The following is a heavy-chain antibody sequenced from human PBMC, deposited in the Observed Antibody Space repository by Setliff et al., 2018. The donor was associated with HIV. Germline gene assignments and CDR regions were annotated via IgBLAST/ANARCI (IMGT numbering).Heavy chain of an antibody. Sequence: GASVKVSCKASGYTLSDYHMHWVRQAPGQGLEWVGWINPYSGGTNYAPKFQGRVTMTRDTSINTVYMVLSSLRSDDTAVYYCARDIPGWTKTPSPGDPWGQGTLVTVS. CDR2: INPYSGGT. D-gene: IGHD6-19*01. V-gene: IGHV1-2*02. CDR3: ARDIPGWTKTPSPGDP. CDR1: GYTLSDYH. J-gene: IGHJ5*02.